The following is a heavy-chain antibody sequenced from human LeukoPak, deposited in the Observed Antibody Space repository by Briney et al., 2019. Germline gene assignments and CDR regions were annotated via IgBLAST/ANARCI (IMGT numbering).Heavy chain of an antibody. V-gene: IGHV4-4*07. CDR3: AREEGRYCSSTSCYIGAFDI. J-gene: IGHJ3*02. Sequence: SETLSLTCTVSGGSISSYYWSWIRQSAGKGLEWIGRIYTSGSTNYNPSLKSRVTMSVDTSKNQFSLKLSSVTAADTAVYYCAREEGRYCSSTSCYIGAFDIWGQGTMVTVSS. D-gene: IGHD2-2*02. CDR1: GGSISSYY. CDR2: IYTSGST.